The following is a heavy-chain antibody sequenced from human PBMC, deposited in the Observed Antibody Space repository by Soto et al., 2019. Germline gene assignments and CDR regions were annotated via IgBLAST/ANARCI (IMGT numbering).Heavy chain of an antibody. D-gene: IGHD2-2*01. Sequence: QVQLVESGGGVVQPGRSLRLSCAASGFTFSSYAMHWVRQAPGKGLEWVALISHDGSNKYYADSVKGRFTISRDNPKNMLYLQINSLRVDDTAVYYCARDRSMVVVVPGYWGQGSLVTVSS. CDR2: ISHDGSNK. CDR1: GFTFSSYA. V-gene: IGHV3-30-3*01. J-gene: IGHJ4*02. CDR3: ARDRSMVVVVPGY.